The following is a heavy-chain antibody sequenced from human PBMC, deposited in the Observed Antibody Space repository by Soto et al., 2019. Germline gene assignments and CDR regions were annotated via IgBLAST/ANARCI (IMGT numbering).Heavy chain of an antibody. Sequence: EVQLLESGGGLVRPGGSLRLSCAASGFTFSSYAMTWVRQAPGKGLEWVSGVSGTGGSAYYADSVKGRFTISRDNSKNTVYLQMNSLRAEDTALYFCAKAGWDDFWSTSTYYFDYWGRGTLVTVSS. J-gene: IGHJ4*02. V-gene: IGHV3-23*01. CDR1: GFTFSSYA. D-gene: IGHD3-3*01. CDR3: AKAGWDDFWSTSTYYFDY. CDR2: VSGTGGSA.